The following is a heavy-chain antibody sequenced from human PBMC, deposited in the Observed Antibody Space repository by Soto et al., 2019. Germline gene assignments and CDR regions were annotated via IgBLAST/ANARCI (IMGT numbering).Heavy chain of an antibody. CDR1: GISITRGGSS. Sequence: SETLSLTCTVSGISITRGGSSWTWIRQPPGKGLEWIGYLSYSGSSYYNPSLKSRVTISVDRSKNQFSMKLRSVTAADTAVYYCVRDGTKTLRDWFDHWGQGISVTVSS. CDR3: VRDGTKTLRDWFDH. D-gene: IGHD1-1*01. J-gene: IGHJ5*02. CDR2: LSYSGSS. V-gene: IGHV4-30-2*01.